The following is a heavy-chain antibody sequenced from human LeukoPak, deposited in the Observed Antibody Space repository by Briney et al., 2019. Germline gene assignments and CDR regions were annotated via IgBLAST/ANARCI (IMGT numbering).Heavy chain of an antibody. Sequence: PGGSLRLSCAASGFTFSSYVMSWVRQAPGKGLEWVSAISGGGGSTDYADSVKGRFTISRDNSKNTLYLQMNSLRAEDTAVYYCAKEVAGYGDYVDYWGQGTLVTVSS. CDR1: GFTFSSYV. V-gene: IGHV3-23*01. J-gene: IGHJ4*02. CDR2: ISGGGGST. CDR3: AKEVAGYGDYVDY. D-gene: IGHD4-17*01.